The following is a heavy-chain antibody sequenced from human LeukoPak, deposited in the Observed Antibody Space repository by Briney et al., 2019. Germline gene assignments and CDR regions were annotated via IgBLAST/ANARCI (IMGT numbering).Heavy chain of an antibody. CDR2: IYYSGST. CDR1: GGSISSSSYY. Sequence: SETLSLTCTVSGGSISSSSYYWGWIRQPPGKGLEWIGSIYYSGSTYYNPSLKSRVTISVDTSKNQFSLKLSSVTAADTAAYYCARLELLLTPRRLHYNWFDPWGQGTLVTVSS. CDR3: ARLELLLTPRRLHYNWFDP. J-gene: IGHJ5*02. D-gene: IGHD2-15*01. V-gene: IGHV4-39*01.